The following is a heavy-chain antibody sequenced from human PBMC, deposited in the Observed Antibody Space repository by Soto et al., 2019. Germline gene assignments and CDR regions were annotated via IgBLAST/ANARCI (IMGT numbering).Heavy chain of an antibody. J-gene: IGHJ3*02. CDR1: GYTFTNYG. V-gene: IGHV1-18*01. Sequence: QVQLVQSGAEVKRPGASVKVSCKASGYTFTNYGISWVRQAPGQGLEWMGWISPFNGNTNYAQKLQGRVAMTTDTATGTAYMELRSLRSDDTAVYYCAKGDGIVAATDAFDIWGQGTMVTVSS. D-gene: IGHD5-12*01. CDR2: ISPFNGNT. CDR3: AKGDGIVAATDAFDI.